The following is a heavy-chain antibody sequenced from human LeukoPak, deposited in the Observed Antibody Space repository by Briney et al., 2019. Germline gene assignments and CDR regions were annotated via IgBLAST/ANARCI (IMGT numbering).Heavy chain of an antibody. CDR2: ISSSSSYI. D-gene: IGHD2-2*01. Sequence: GGSLRLSCAASGFTFSSYSMNWVRQAPGKGLEWVSSISSSSSYIYYADSVKGRFTISRDNSKNTLYLQMNSLRAEDTAVYYCAKLLGYCSSTSCLNDYWGQGTLVTVSS. V-gene: IGHV3-21*01. J-gene: IGHJ4*02. CDR3: AKLLGYCSSTSCLNDY. CDR1: GFTFSSYS.